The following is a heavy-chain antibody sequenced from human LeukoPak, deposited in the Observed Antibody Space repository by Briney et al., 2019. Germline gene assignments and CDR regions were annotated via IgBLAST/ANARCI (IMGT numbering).Heavy chain of an antibody. CDR1: GFTFNNYA. V-gene: IGHV3-23*01. Sequence: GGSLRLSCAASGFTFNNYAMGWVRQAPGKGLEWVSVISGSGTATYYADSVKGRFTISRDNSKNTLYLQMNSLRAEDTAVYHCAKDPTVAGTAEYFQHWGQGTLVTVSS. J-gene: IGHJ1*01. CDR3: AKDPTVAGTAEYFQH. D-gene: IGHD6-19*01. CDR2: ISGSGTAT.